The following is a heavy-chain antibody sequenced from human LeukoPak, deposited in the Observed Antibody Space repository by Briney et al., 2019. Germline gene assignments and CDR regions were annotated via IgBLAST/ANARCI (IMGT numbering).Heavy chain of an antibody. CDR1: GFTFSPYW. Sequence: PGGSLRLSCAASGFTFSPYWMHWVRQAPGKGLVWVSRIKSDGSSTNYADSVKGRFTISRDNAKNTPYLQMNSLRAEDTAVYYCVRDGDAYNFDCWGQGTLVVVSS. D-gene: IGHD5-24*01. J-gene: IGHJ4*02. V-gene: IGHV3-74*01. CDR2: IKSDGSST. CDR3: VRDGDAYNFDC.